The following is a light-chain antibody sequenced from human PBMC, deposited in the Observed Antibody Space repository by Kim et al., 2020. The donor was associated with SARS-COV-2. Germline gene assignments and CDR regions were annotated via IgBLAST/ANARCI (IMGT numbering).Light chain of an antibody. J-gene: IGLJ2*01. V-gene: IGLV3-1*01. Sequence: SYELTQPPSVSVSPGQTASITCSGDKLGDKYACWYQQKPGQSPVLVIYQDSKRPSGIPERFSGSNSGNTATLTISGTQAIDEADYFCQAWVSSTVFGGWT. CDR2: QDS. CDR1: KLGDKY. CDR3: QAWVSSTV.